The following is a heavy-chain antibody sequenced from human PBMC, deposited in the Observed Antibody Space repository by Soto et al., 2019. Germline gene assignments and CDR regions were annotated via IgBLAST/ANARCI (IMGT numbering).Heavy chain of an antibody. Sequence: SQTLSLTCAIPGTCVSSYIAAWNWTKQSPSGGLEWLGRTYYRSRSFSDYAESGKSRIIINPATSKNQFNLQRKTVTPEDTAVYYCVRDCYSSSGWFDPWGQGTPVTVSS. CDR1: GTCVSSYIAA. J-gene: IGHJ5*02. CDR2: TYYRSRSFS. D-gene: IGHD3-10*01. V-gene: IGHV6-1*01. CDR3: VRDCYSSSGWFDP.